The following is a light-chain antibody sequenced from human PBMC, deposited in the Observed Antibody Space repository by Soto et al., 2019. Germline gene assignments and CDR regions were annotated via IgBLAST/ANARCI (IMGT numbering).Light chain of an antibody. J-gene: IGKJ1*01. V-gene: IGKV1-5*03. CDR1: QSISIW. CDR3: QQYNSYSVT. Sequence: DIPMTQSPSTLSASVGDRVTITCRASQSISIWLAWYQQKPGKAPKLLIYKASSLESGVPSRFSGSGSGTEFTLPISSLQPDHFPTYYCQQYNSYSVTFGQGTKVEIK. CDR2: KAS.